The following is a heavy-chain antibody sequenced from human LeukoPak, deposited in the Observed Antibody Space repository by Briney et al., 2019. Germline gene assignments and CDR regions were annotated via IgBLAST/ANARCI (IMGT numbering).Heavy chain of an antibody. CDR1: GGSFSGYY. J-gene: IGHJ5*02. Sequence: SETLSLTCAVYGGSFSGYYWSWLRQPPGKGLEWIGEVNHSGSTNYNPSLKSRVTISVDTSKNQFSLKLSSVTAADTAVYYCARLRRIAVAGNRFDPWGQGTLVTVSS. V-gene: IGHV4-34*01. D-gene: IGHD6-19*01. CDR2: VNHSGST. CDR3: ARLRRIAVAGNRFDP.